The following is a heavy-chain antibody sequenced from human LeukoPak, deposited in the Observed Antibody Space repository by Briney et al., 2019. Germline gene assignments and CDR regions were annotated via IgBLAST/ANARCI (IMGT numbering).Heavy chain of an antibody. CDR3: ARSKDILTGYCFDY. J-gene: IGHJ4*02. CDR1: GGSIRSYY. D-gene: IGHD3-9*01. V-gene: IGHV4-59*01. Sequence: SETLSLTCTVSGGSIRSYYWSWIRQPPGKGLEWVGYIYDSGSTSYNPSLKSRVTISVDTSKNQFSLKVTSVTAADTAVYYCARSKDILTGYCFDYWGQGTLVTVSS. CDR2: IYDSGST.